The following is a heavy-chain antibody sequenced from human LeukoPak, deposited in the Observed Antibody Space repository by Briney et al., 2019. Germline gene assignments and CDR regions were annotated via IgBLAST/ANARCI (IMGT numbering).Heavy chain of an antibody. CDR1: GGSISSYY. V-gene: IGHV4-59*01. CDR2: IYYSGST. D-gene: IGHD6-13*01. Sequence: TSETLSLTCTVSGGSISSYYWSWIRQPPGKGLEWIGYIYYSGSTNYNPSLKSRVTISVDTSKNQFSLKLSSLTAADTAVYYCAREARSGIAADYWGQGTLVTVSS. CDR3: AREARSGIAADY. J-gene: IGHJ4*02.